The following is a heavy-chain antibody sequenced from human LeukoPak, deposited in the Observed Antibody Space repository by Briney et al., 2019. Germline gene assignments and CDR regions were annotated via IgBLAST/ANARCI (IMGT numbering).Heavy chain of an antibody. J-gene: IGHJ4*02. CDR2: ISSNGGDT. V-gene: IGHV3-64D*06. D-gene: IGHD1-26*01. CDR1: GFTFSSYA. Sequence: GGSLRLSCSGSGFTFSSYALDWVRQAPGKGLEYVSGISSNGGDTYYVDSVKGRFIISRDNSKNTVCLQMSSLRAEDTAVYYCVKPKVGATFDSWGQGTLVTVSS. CDR3: VKPKVGATFDS.